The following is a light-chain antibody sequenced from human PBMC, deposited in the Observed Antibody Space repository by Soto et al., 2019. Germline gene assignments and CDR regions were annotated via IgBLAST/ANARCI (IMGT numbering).Light chain of an antibody. J-gene: IGLJ1*01. Sequence: QSVLTQPPSASGSPGQSVTISCTGTSSDVGRYNYVSWYHQHPGKAPKLMISEVTKRPSGVPDRFSGSKSGNTASPTVSGLQAEDEADYYCSSYAGGNNLYVFGTGTKVTV. V-gene: IGLV2-8*01. CDR3: SSYAGGNNLYV. CDR1: SSDVGRYNY. CDR2: EVT.